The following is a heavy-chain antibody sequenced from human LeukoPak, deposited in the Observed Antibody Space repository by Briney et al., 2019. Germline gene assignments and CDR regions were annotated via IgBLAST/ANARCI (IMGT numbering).Heavy chain of an antibody. J-gene: IGHJ4*02. CDR3: ARRYPSVRGANQRPQEVRQYYFDY. CDR1: GGSISSYY. Sequence: SETLSLTCTVSGGSISSYYWSWIRQPPGKGLEWSGYIYYSGRTNYNPSRKSRVTISGDTSKNQFLKLSSVTAADTAVYFCARRYPSVRGANQRPQEVRQYYFDYWGQGTLVTVSS. D-gene: IGHD3-10*01. CDR2: IYYSGRT. V-gene: IGHV4-59*12.